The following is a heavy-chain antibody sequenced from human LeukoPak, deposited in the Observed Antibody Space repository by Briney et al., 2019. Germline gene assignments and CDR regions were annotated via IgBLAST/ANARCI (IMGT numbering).Heavy chain of an antibody. CDR1: GFTFSSYA. CDR2: ISYDGSNK. J-gene: IGHJ4*02. CDR3: ARDGSVRGVIIPTLDY. V-gene: IGHV3-30*04. D-gene: IGHD3-10*01. Sequence: GGSLRLSCAASGFTFSSYAMHWVRQAPGKGLEGVAVISYDGSNKYYGDSVKGRFTISRDNSKNTLYLQMNSLRAEDTAVYYCARDGSVRGVIIPTLDYWGQGTLVTVSS.